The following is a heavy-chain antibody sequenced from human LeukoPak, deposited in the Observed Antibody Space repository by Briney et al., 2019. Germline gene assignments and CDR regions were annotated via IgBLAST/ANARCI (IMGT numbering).Heavy chain of an antibody. J-gene: IGHJ4*02. CDR1: GFSFSSYA. CDR3: AKRSGSSYGYFDY. CDR2: ITGSGEST. Sequence: GGSLRLSCAASGFSFSSYAMSWVRQAPGKGLEWVSAITGSGESTDYADSVRGRFTISRDNSKNTLYLQMNSLRAEDTAVYYCAKRSGSSYGYFDYWGQGTLVTASS. D-gene: IGHD3-10*01. V-gene: IGHV3-23*01.